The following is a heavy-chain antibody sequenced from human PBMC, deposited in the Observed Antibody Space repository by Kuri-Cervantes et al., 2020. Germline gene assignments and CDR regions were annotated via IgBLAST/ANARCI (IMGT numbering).Heavy chain of an antibody. CDR1: GFTFSSYA. CDR3: HYVYYYYGMDV. V-gene: IGHV3-30-3*01. J-gene: IGHJ6*02. Sequence: GGSLRLSCAASGFTFSSYAMHWVRQAPGKGLEWVAVISYDGSNKYYADSVKGRFTISRDNSKNTLYLQMNSLRAEDTAAYYCHYVYYYYGMDVWGQGTTVTVSS. D-gene: IGHD3-10*02. CDR2: ISYDGSNK.